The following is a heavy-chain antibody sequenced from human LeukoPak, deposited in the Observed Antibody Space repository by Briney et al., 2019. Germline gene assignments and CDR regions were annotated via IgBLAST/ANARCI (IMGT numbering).Heavy chain of an antibody. CDR2: MNPNSGNT. D-gene: IGHD6-19*01. CDR3: ARGRGIAVAGNWFDP. J-gene: IGHJ5*02. CDR1: GYTFTSYD. Sequence: ASVKVSCKASGYTFTSYDINWVRQATGQGLEWMGWMNPNSGNTGYAQKFQGRVTMTRNSSISTAYTELSSLRSEDTAVYYCARGRGIAVAGNWFDPWGQGTLVTVSS. V-gene: IGHV1-8*01.